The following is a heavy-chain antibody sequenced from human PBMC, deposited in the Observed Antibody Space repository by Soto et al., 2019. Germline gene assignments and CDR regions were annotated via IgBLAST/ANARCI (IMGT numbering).Heavy chain of an antibody. Sequence: PSETLFTCTVSGGSISSYYWSWIRQPPGKGLEWIGYIYYSGSTNYNPSLKSRVTISVDTSKNQFSLKLSSVTAADTAVYYCATADGFGVVTPFFGYWGQGILVTVSS. V-gene: IGHV4-59*08. CDR3: ATADGFGVVTPFFGY. CDR1: GGSISSYY. CDR2: IYYSGST. D-gene: IGHD3-3*01. J-gene: IGHJ4*02.